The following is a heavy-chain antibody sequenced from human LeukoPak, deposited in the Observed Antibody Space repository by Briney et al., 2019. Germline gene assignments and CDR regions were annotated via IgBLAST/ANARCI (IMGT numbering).Heavy chain of an antibody. CDR2: IYQSGST. CDR3: ARYYRNFDY. D-gene: IGHD3-10*01. J-gene: IGHJ4*02. CDR1: GFSISTGHY. V-gene: IGHV4-38-2*02. Sequence: PSETLSLTCSVSGFSISTGHYWGWIRQPPGKGLEWIGSIYQSGSTSYNSSLKSRVTISVDTSKNQFSLKLSSVTAADTAVYYCARYYRNFDYWGQGTLVTVSS.